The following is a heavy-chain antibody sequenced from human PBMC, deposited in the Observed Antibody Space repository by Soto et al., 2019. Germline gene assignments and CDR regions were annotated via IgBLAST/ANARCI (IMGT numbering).Heavy chain of an antibody. CDR3: ARAGIAVAGAWYYYYGMDV. D-gene: IGHD6-19*01. V-gene: IGHV4-59*08. CDR1: GGSISSYY. Sequence: SETLSLTCTVSGGSISSYYWSWIRQPPGKGLEWIGYIYYSGSTNYNPSLKSRVTISVDTSKNQFSLKLSSVTAADTAVYYCARAGIAVAGAWYYYYGMDVWGQGTTVTSP. J-gene: IGHJ6*02. CDR2: IYYSGST.